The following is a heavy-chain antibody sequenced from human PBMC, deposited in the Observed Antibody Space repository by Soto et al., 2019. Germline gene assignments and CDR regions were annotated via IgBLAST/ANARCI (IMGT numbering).Heavy chain of an antibody. Sequence: QVQLVQSGAEVKKPGASVKVSCKASGYTFTNYHIHWVRQAPGQGLEWIGKINPGGGSTSYAQKFQGRVTVTRDTSTSTVYMELSSRRSEDTAVYYCVRNSYFFGSDYWGQGTLVTVSS. D-gene: IGHD3-3*01. CDR2: INPGGGST. V-gene: IGHV1-46*03. CDR1: GYTFTNYH. J-gene: IGHJ4*02. CDR3: VRNSYFFGSDY.